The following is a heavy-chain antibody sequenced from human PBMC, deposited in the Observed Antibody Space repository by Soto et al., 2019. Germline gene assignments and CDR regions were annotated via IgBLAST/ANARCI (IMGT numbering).Heavy chain of an antibody. CDR3: ARGGAAALVDWYFDL. Sequence: EVQLVESGGGLVKPGGSLRLSCAASGFTFSSYSMNWVRQAPGKGLEWVSSISSSSSYIYYADSVKGRFTISRDNAKNSLYLQMNSLRAEDTAVYYCARGGAAALVDWYFDLWGRGTLVTVSS. CDR2: ISSSSSYI. J-gene: IGHJ2*01. CDR1: GFTFSSYS. V-gene: IGHV3-21*01. D-gene: IGHD6-13*01.